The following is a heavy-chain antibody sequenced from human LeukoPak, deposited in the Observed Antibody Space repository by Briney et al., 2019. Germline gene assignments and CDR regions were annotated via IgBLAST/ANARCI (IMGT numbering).Heavy chain of an antibody. CDR2: ISSNGGST. J-gene: IGHJ6*03. CDR3: ARGTLYSPTPEWRRIDYYYMDV. D-gene: IGHD3-16*01. Sequence: GGSLRLSCAASGFTFSSYAMHWVRQAPGKGLEYVSAISSNGGSTYYANSVKGRFTISRDNPKHTLYLQMGSLRAEDMAVYYCARGTLYSPTPEWRRIDYYYMDVWGKGTTVTVSS. CDR1: GFTFSSYA. V-gene: IGHV3-64*01.